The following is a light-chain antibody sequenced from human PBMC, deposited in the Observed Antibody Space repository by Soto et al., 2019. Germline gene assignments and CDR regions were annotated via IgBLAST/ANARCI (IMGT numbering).Light chain of an antibody. CDR1: QSVSNN. Sequence: EIVMTQSPATLSVSPGERATLSCRASQSVSNNLAWYPQKPGQAPRPLIYGASTRATGIPARFSGSGSGTEFTLTISSLQSEDFAVYYCQQYNNWWTFGQGTKVEIK. J-gene: IGKJ1*01. CDR2: GAS. CDR3: QQYNNWWT. V-gene: IGKV3-15*01.